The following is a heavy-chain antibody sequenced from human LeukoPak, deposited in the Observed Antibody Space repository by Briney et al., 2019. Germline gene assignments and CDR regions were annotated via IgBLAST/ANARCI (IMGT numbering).Heavy chain of an antibody. CDR3: ARDLNDLLPNYRSTWYPADY. Sequence: GGSLRLSCAASGFTFSTYWMNWVRQAPGKGLVWVSRVNNDGSSTSYADSVKGRFTISRDNTKNTLYLQMNSLRAEDTAVYYCARDLNDLLPNYRSTWYPADYWGQGTLVTVSS. D-gene: IGHD6-13*01. J-gene: IGHJ4*02. V-gene: IGHV3-74*01. CDR1: GFTFSTYW. CDR2: VNNDGSST.